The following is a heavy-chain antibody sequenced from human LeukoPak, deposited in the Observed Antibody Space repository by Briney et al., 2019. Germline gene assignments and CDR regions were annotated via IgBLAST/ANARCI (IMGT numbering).Heavy chain of an antibody. CDR3: ATVTIAAAGTSYYFDY. D-gene: IGHD6-13*01. V-gene: IGHV5-51*01. CDR1: GYSFTSYW. J-gene: IGHJ4*02. CDR2: IYPGDSDT. Sequence: GESLKISCKGSGYSFTSYWIGWVRQMPGKGLEGMGIIYPGDSDTRYSPSFQGQVTISADKSISTAYLQWSSLKASDTAMYYCATVTIAAAGTSYYFDYWGQGTLVTVSS.